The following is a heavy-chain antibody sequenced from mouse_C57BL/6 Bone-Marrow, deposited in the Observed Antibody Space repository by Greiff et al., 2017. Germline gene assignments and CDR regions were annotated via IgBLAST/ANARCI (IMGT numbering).Heavy chain of an antibody. J-gene: IGHJ3*01. V-gene: IGHV1-74*01. CDR1: GYTFTSYW. D-gene: IGHD2-4*01. CDR2: MHPSDSDT. Sequence: QVHVKQSGAELVKPGASVKVSCKASGYTFTSYWMHWVKQRPGQGLEWIGRMHPSDSDTNYNQKFKGKATSTVDKSSSTAYMQLSSLTSEDSAVYYCAIWDYGADWGQGTLVTVSA. CDR3: AIWDYGAD.